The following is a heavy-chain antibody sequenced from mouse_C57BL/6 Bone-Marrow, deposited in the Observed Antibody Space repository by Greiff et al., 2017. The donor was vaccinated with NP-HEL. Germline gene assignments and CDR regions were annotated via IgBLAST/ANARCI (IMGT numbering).Heavy chain of an antibody. CDR2: IYPGSGTN. V-gene: IGHV1-76*01. J-gene: IGHJ4*01. CDR1: GYTFTDYY. Sequence: QVQLQQSGAELVRPGDSVKLSCKASGYTFTDYYINWVKQRPGQGLEWIARIYPGSGTNYYNEKIKGKATLTAEKSSSTAYMQLSSLTSEDSAVYFCAREGYAMDYWGQGTSVTVSS. CDR3: AREGYAMDY.